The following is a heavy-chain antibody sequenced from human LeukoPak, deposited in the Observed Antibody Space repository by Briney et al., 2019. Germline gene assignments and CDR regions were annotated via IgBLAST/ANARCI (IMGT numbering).Heavy chain of an antibody. CDR1: GDSINSGGYY. V-gene: IGHV4-31*03. Sequence: SETLSLTCTVSGDSINSGGYYWSWIRQHPGKGLEWIGYIYYSGSTYYNPSLKSRVTISVDTSKNQFSLKLSSVTAADTAVYYCARGAGAGYNLQPFDYWGQGTLVTVSS. CDR2: IYYSGST. CDR3: ARGAGAGYNLQPFDY. D-gene: IGHD5-24*01. J-gene: IGHJ4*02.